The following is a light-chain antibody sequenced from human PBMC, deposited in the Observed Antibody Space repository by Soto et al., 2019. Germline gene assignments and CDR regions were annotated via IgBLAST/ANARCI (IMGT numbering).Light chain of an antibody. J-gene: IGKJ1*01. CDR1: QSVASN. Sequence: EIMMTQSPASLSVSPGESVTLSCRASQSVASNLAWYQQKPGQAPRLLIYGASTRATGIPARFSGSGSGTEFTLTISSLQSEDFAVYYCQQYNNWPPWTFGQGTKVDIK. CDR3: QQYNNWPPWT. V-gene: IGKV3-15*01. CDR2: GAS.